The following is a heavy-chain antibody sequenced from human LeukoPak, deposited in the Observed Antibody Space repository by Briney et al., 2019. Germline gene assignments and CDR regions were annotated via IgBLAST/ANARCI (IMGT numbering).Heavy chain of an antibody. CDR1: GFTFSSYA. Sequence: GGSLRLSCAASGFTFSSYAMHWVRQAPGKGLEWVAVISYDGSNKYYADSVKGRFTISRDNSKNTLYLQMNSLRAEDTAVHYCAKAGSSSWYLDAFDIWGQGTMVTVSS. J-gene: IGHJ3*02. V-gene: IGHV3-30*04. D-gene: IGHD6-13*01. CDR2: ISYDGSNK. CDR3: AKAGSSSWYLDAFDI.